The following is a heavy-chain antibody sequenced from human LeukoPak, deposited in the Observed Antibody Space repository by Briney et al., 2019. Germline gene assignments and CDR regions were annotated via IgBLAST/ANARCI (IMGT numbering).Heavy chain of an antibody. CDR3: AIGGDSTTSCYRCFDY. J-gene: IGHJ4*02. Sequence: GESLKISCKGSGYRFTSYWIGWVRQMPGKGLEWMGLIYPGDSDTRYSPSFQGQVTISADKSISTAYLQWSSLKASDTAMYYCAIGGDSTTSCYRCFDYWAREPWSPSPQ. V-gene: IGHV5-51*01. D-gene: IGHD2-2*02. CDR1: GYRFTSYW. CDR2: IYPGDSDT.